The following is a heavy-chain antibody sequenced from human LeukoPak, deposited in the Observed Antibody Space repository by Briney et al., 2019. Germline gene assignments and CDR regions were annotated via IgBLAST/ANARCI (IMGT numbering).Heavy chain of an antibody. CDR2: INPNSGGT. V-gene: IGHV1-2*06. D-gene: IGHD6-13*01. Sequence: ASVKVSCKASGYTFTGYYMHWVRQAPGQGLELMGRINPNSGGTNYSQKFQGRVTMTRDTSISTAYMELSRLRSDDTAVYYCARDRQQLVFYYYYMDVWGKGTTVTVSS. J-gene: IGHJ6*03. CDR1: GYTFTGYY. CDR3: ARDRQQLVFYYYYMDV.